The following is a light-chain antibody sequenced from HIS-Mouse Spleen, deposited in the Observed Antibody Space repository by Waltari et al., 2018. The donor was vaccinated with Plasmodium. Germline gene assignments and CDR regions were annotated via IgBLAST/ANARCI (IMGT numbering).Light chain of an antibody. CDR2: EDS. CDR3: YSTDSSGNHRV. V-gene: IGLV3-10*01. J-gene: IGLJ3*02. Sequence: SYELTQPPSVSVSPGQTDRIPCSGDALPKTSAYLYQQNSGQAPVLVIYEDSKRPSGIPERFSGSSSGTMATLTISGAQVEDEADYYCYSTDSSGNHRVFGGGTKLTVL. CDR1: ALPKTS.